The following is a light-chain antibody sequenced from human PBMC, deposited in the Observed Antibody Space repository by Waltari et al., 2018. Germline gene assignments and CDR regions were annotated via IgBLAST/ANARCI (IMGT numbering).Light chain of an antibody. Sequence: EIVLTQSPATLSLSPGERATLSCRASQSVSTYLAWYQQKPGQVPRLLIYGASNRATGIPARFSGSGSGIDFTLTISSLEPEDFAVYYCQQRISWLGWTFGQGTKVEIK. CDR2: GAS. CDR1: QSVSTY. V-gene: IGKV3-11*01. J-gene: IGKJ1*01. CDR3: QQRISWLGWT.